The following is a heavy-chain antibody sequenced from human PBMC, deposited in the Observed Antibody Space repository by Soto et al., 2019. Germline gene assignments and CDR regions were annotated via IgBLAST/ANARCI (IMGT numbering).Heavy chain of an antibody. D-gene: IGHD3-10*01. V-gene: IGHV1-69*01. Sequence: QVHLVQSGAEVKKPGSSVKVSCKTSGGSFNNYAVSWVRQSPGQGLEWMGGHIPNFDTPNYAQNFHDRVTIIGDESTSTVYMALRSVRSNDTAVYYCAVAMVREILIFESSGMHVWGQGTTVIVSS. CDR1: GGSFNNYA. CDR2: HIPNFDTP. J-gene: IGHJ6*02. CDR3: AVAMVREILIFESSGMHV.